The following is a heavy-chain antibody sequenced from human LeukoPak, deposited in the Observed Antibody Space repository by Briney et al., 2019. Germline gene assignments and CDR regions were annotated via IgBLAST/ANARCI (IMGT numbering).Heavy chain of an antibody. J-gene: IGHJ2*01. V-gene: IGHV4-59*01. CDR3: ARDPRLSWYFDL. CDR1: GGSISNYY. D-gene: IGHD5-12*01. CDR2: IYYSGST. Sequence: PSETLSLTCTVSGGSISNYYWSWIRQPPGKGLEWIGYIYYSGSTNYNPSLKSRVTISLDTSKNQFSLKLSSVTAADTAVYYCARDPRLSWYFDLWGRGTLVTVSS.